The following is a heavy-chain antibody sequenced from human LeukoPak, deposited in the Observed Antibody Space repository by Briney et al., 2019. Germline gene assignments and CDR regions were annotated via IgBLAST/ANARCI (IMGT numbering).Heavy chain of an antibody. V-gene: IGHV3-30*18. CDR1: GFTFSSYG. Sequence: GGSLRLSCAASGFTFSSYGMHWVRQAPGKGLEWVAVISYDGSNKYYADSVMGRFTISRDNSKNTLYLQMNSLRAEDTAVYYCAKVVEDTAFNWFDPWGQGTLVIVSS. CDR2: ISYDGSNK. CDR3: AKVVEDTAFNWFDP. D-gene: IGHD5-18*01. J-gene: IGHJ5*02.